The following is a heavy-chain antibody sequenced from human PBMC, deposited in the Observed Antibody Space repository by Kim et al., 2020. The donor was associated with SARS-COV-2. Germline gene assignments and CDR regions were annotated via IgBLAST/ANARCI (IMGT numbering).Heavy chain of an antibody. CDR1: GASISSRNL. CDR2: IHYRGYT. V-gene: IGHV4-4*02. Sequence: SETLSLTCAVSGASISSRNLWTWVRQPPGKGLEWIGHIHYRGYTNYNPSLKSRVTISMDESQNHFSLNLSSVTAADTAVYYCTRCPVEDTSFWLDPWGQGTLVTVSS. J-gene: IGHJ5*02. CDR3: TRCPVEDTSFWLDP.